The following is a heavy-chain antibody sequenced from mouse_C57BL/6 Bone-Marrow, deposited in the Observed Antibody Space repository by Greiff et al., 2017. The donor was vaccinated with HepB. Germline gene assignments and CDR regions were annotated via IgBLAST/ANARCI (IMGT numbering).Heavy chain of an antibody. CDR2: IWSGGST. J-gene: IGHJ3*01. CDR1: GFSLTSYG. Sequence: VKLVESGPGLVQPSQSLSITCTVSGFSLTSYGVHWVRQSPGKGLEWLGVIWSGGSTDYNAAFISRLSISKDNSKSQVFFKMNSLQADDTAIYYCARKGFVGFAYWGQGTLVTVSA. V-gene: IGHV2-2*01. CDR3: ARKGFVGFAY.